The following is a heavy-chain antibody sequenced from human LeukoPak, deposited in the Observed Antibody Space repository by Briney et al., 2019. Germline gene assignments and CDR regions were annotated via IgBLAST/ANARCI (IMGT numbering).Heavy chain of an antibody. CDR3: ARGVSVAGLIDY. J-gene: IGHJ4*02. D-gene: IGHD6-19*01. Sequence: SETLSLTCAVYGGSFSGYYWSWIRQPPGKGLEWIGEINHSGSTNYNPSLKSRVTISVDTSKNQFFLKLSSVTAADTAVYYCARGVSVAGLIDYWGQGTLVTVSS. CDR1: GGSFSGYY. V-gene: IGHV4-34*01. CDR2: INHSGST.